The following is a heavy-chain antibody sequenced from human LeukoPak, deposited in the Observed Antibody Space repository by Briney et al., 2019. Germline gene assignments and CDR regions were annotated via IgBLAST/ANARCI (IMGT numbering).Heavy chain of an antibody. CDR3: ARENLPYYYDSSPAFDI. D-gene: IGHD3-22*01. V-gene: IGHV4-59*12. J-gene: IGHJ3*02. CDR1: GGSISSYF. CDR2: IYYSGST. Sequence: PSETLSLTCTVTGGSISSYFWSWIRQPPGKGLEWIGYIYYSGSTYYNPSLKSRVTMSVDTSKNQFSLKLSSVTAADTAVYYCARENLPYYYDSSPAFDIWGQGTMVTVSS.